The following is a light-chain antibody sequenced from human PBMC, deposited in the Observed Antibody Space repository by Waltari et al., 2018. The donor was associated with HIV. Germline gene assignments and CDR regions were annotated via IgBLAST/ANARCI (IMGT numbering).Light chain of an antibody. CDR1: SSNIGSNT. CDR2: STN. Sequence: QSVLTQPPSASGTPGQRVTISCSGSSSNIGSNTVNWYQQLPGTAPKLLIYSTNQRPSGVPDRVSGSKSGTSASLAISGLQSEDEADYDCAAWDDSLNAWVFGGGTKLTVL. J-gene: IGLJ3*02. CDR3: AAWDDSLNAWV. V-gene: IGLV1-44*01.